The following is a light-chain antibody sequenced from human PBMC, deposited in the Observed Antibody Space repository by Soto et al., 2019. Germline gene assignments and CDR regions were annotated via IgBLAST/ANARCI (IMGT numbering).Light chain of an antibody. Sequence: QAVVTQPPSASGTPGQRVSISCSGSSTNIGRNSISWYQNLPGTAPKLLIYTNNQRPSGVPARFSGSKSGTSASLAISGLQSEDEADYYCAAWDDSLSGGVFGGGTQLTVL. CDR3: AAWDDSLSGGV. J-gene: IGLJ3*02. V-gene: IGLV1-44*01. CDR2: TNN. CDR1: STNIGRNS.